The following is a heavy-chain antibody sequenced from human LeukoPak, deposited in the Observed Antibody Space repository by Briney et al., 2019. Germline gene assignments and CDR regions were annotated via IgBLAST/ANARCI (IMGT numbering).Heavy chain of an antibody. CDR2: INPSGGST. V-gene: IGHV1-46*01. D-gene: IGHD3-22*01. Sequence: ASVKVSCKASGYTFTSYYMHWVRQAPGQGLEWMGIINPSGGSTSYAQKFQGRVTMTRDTSTSTVYMELSSLRSEDTAVYYCATGPYYYDSSGYRGGAFDIWGQGTMVTVSS. CDR3: ATGPYYYDSSGYRGGAFDI. J-gene: IGHJ3*02. CDR1: GYTFTSYY.